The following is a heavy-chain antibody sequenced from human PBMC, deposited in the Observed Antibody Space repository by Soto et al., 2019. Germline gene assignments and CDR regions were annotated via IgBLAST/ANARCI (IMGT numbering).Heavy chain of an antibody. J-gene: IGHJ3*01. CDR1: GYTFTGYW. CDR3: ARPYGGTIGDALDL. Sequence: GESLKISCKASGYTFTGYWIGWVRQLPGKGLEYMGIIYPDDSDTRYSPSFQGQVTISADKSINTAYMQWSSLKASDTAMYYCARPYGGTIGDALDLWGQRTMVTVSS. V-gene: IGHV5-51*01. D-gene: IGHD2-15*01. CDR2: IYPDDSDT.